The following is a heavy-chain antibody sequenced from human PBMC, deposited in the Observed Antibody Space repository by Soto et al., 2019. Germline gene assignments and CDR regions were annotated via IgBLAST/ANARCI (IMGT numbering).Heavy chain of an antibody. Sequence: SETLSLTCSVSGGSISGSYWSWIRQSPGKGLEWLGYVYYTGSTNYSPSLRSRVSISVDTSKNEFSLRLSSVTAADTAVYFCARSVAVPGAHIDYWGRGTQVTVSS. D-gene: IGHD6-19*01. CDR3: ARSVAVPGAHIDY. J-gene: IGHJ4*02. CDR2: VYYTGST. CDR1: GGSISGSY. V-gene: IGHV4-59*01.